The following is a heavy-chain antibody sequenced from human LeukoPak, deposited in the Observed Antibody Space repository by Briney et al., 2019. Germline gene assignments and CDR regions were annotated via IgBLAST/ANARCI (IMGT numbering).Heavy chain of an antibody. CDR2: ISGSGGST. CDR1: GFTFSSYA. CDR3: AKGDIAAADNFDY. V-gene: IGHV3-23*01. D-gene: IGHD6-13*01. Sequence: GGSLGLSCAASGFTFSSYAMSWVRQAPGKGLEWVSVISGSGGSTYYADSVKGRFTISRDNSKNTLYLQMNSLRAEDTAVYYCAKGDIAAADNFDYWGQGTLVTVSS. J-gene: IGHJ4*02.